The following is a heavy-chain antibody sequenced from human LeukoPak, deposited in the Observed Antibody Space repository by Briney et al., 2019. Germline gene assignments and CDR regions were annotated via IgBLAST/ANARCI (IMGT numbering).Heavy chain of an antibody. D-gene: IGHD7-27*01. CDR2: ISYDGSNQ. Sequence: GGSLRLSCAASGFTFSSYAMHWVRQAPGTGLEWVAVISYDGSNQYYADSVKGRFTISRDNSNNMLFLQMNSLRVEDTAVYYCARDRTWGIFDYWGQGTLVTVSS. V-gene: IGHV3-30-3*01. J-gene: IGHJ4*02. CDR1: GFTFSSYA. CDR3: ARDRTWGIFDY.